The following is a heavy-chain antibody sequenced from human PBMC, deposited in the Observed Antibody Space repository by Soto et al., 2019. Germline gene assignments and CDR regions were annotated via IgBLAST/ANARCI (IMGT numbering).Heavy chain of an antibody. D-gene: IGHD6-13*01. CDR2: ISGSGGSS. J-gene: IGHJ4*02. CDR1: GFAFSTYA. Sequence: PGGSLRLSCAASGFAFSTYAMTWVRQAPGKGLEWVSVISGSGGSSYYADSVKGRFTISRDNSKNTLFLQMNGLRAEDTAVYYCAKFTKRAAAGRYDFRGQGTQVSGSS. CDR3: AKFTKRAAAGRYDF. V-gene: IGHV3-23*01.